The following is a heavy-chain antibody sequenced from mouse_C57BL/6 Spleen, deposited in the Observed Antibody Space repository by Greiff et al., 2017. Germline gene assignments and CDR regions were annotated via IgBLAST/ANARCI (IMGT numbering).Heavy chain of an antibody. V-gene: IGHV1-42*01. J-gene: IGHJ2*01. CDR1: GYSFTGYY. Sequence: QLQQSGPELVKPGASVKISCKASGYSFTGYYMNWVKQSPEKSLEWIGAINPSTGGTTYNQKFKAKATLTVDKSSSTAYMQLKSLTSEDSAVYYYARGGHFDYWGQGTTLTVAS. D-gene: IGHD1-1*02. CDR2: INPSTGGT. CDR3: ARGGHFDY.